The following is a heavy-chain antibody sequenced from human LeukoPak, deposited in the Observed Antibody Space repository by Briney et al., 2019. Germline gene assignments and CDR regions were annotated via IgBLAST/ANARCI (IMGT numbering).Heavy chain of an antibody. D-gene: IGHD3-10*01. CDR1: GGSFSGYY. CDR2: INQSGST. J-gene: IGHJ4*02. Sequence: SETLSLTCAVYGGSFSGYYWSWIRQPPGKGLEWIGEINQSGSTNYNPSLKGRVTISVDTSKNQFSLKLSSVTAADTAVYYCARVGYYYGSGTDYWGQGTLVTVSS. CDR3: ARVGYYYGSGTDY. V-gene: IGHV4-34*01.